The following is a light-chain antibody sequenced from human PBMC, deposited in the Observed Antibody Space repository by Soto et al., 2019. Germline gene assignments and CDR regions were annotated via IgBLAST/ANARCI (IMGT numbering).Light chain of an antibody. J-gene: IGKJ4*01. CDR3: QQYNNWPLT. CDR2: GAS. V-gene: IGKV3-15*01. Sequence: IVMTQSPATLSVSSGERATLSCRAIQSVTNNLAWYQQKPGQAPRLLFYGASARATGIPARFSGSGSGTEFTLTISSLQSEDFAVYYCQQYNNWPLTFGGGTKVDIK. CDR1: QSVTNN.